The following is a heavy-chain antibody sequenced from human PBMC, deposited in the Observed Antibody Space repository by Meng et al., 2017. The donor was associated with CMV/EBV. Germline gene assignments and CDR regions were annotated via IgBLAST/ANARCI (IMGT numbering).Heavy chain of an antibody. J-gene: IGHJ6*02. D-gene: IGHD3-22*01. CDR1: GGSISSYY. V-gene: IGHV4-59*01. CDR3: ARGGDSSVNTKRDYYYGMDV. CDR2: IYYSGST. Sequence: SETLSLTCTVSGGSISSYYWSWIRQPPGKGLEWIGYIYYSGSTNYNPSLKSRVTISVDTSKNQFSLKLSSVTAADTAVYYCARGGDSSVNTKRDYYYGMDVWGQGTTVTVSS.